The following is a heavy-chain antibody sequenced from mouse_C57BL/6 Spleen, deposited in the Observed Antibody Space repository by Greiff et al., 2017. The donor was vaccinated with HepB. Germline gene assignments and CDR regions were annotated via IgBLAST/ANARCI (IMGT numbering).Heavy chain of an antibody. J-gene: IGHJ3*01. CDR1: GYTFSSYW. Sequence: QVQLQQPGAELVRPGSSVKLSCKASGYTFSSYWMDWVKQRPGQGLEWIGNIYPSDSETHYNQKFKDKATLTVDKSSSTAYMQLSSLTSEDSAVYYCAREGVDGYLFAYWGQGTLVTVSA. V-gene: IGHV1-61*01. CDR2: IYPSDSET. CDR3: AREGVDGYLFAY. D-gene: IGHD2-3*01.